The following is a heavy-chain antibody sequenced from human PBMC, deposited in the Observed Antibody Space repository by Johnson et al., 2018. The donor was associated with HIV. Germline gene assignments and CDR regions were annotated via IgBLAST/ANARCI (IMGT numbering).Heavy chain of an antibody. V-gene: IGHV3-20*04. CDR3: PRVTGGYCSSSCGHPFDI. J-gene: IGHJ3*02. Sequence: VQLVESGGGLVKPGGSLRLSCAASGFTFSSNYMSWVRQAPGKGLEWVSGINWSGGSIGYADSVKGRFAISSDNAKNSLYLQMDSLRAEDTALYSCPRVTGGYCSSSCGHPFDIWGRGTMVTVSS. CDR1: GFTFSSNY. CDR2: INWSGGSI. D-gene: IGHD6-6*01.